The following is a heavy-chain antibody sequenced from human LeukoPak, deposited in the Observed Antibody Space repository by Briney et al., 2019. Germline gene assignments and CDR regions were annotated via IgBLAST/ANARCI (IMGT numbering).Heavy chain of an antibody. CDR2: ISSDGSNT. J-gene: IGHJ4*02. V-gene: IGHV3-30*18. Sequence: GGSLRLSCAASGFTFSTYGMHWVRQAPGKGLEWVAIISSDGSNTYYTDSAKGRFTISRDNSKNTLYLQMSSLRVEDTAVYYCAKSKWERLLFTHSDYWGQGTLVTVSS. D-gene: IGHD1-26*01. CDR1: GFTFSTYG. CDR3: AKSKWERLLFTHSDY.